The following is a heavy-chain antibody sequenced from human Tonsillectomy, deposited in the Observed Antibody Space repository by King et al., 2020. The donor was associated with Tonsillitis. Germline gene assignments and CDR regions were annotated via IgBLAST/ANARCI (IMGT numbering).Heavy chain of an antibody. J-gene: IGHJ4*02. CDR2: ISYNGNNK. D-gene: IGHD6-13*01. CDR1: GFTFSSYG. V-gene: IGHV3-33*05. CDR3: AREPIVCSSPGGEFDY. Sequence: VQLVESGGGVVQPGRSLRLSCAASGFTFSSYGMHWVRQAPGKGLEWVAVISYNGNNKYYVDSVKGRFTISRDNSKNTLYLQMNSLRAEDTAVYYCAREPIVCSSPGGEFDYWGQGTLVTVSS.